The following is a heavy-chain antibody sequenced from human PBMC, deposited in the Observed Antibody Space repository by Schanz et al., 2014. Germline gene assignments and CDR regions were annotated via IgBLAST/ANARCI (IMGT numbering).Heavy chain of an antibody. Sequence: QVQLVQSGAEVKKPGASVKVSCKVSGHTLTDLSIHWVRQAPGKGLEWMGGFDPEDGEANYAQKSQGRVTMTEDTSTDTAYMDLTGLTSEDTAVYYCATTDRSGYNVRLRYYFAMDVWGQGTTVTVSS. CDR3: ATTDRSGYNVRLRYYFAMDV. J-gene: IGHJ6*02. CDR1: GHTLTDLS. CDR2: FDPEDGEA. D-gene: IGHD5-12*01. V-gene: IGHV1-24*01.